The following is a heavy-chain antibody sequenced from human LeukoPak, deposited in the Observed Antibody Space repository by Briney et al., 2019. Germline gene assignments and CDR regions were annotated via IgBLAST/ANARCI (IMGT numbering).Heavy chain of an antibody. Sequence: ASVKVSCKASGYTFTSYDINWVRQAPGQGLEWMGWMKFNSGNTGYAQKLQGRVTMTTDTSTSTAYMELRSLRSDDTAVYYCARATYYYDSSGYWGQGTLVTVSS. CDR3: ARATYYYDSSGY. V-gene: IGHV1-8*01. J-gene: IGHJ4*02. CDR2: MKFNSGNT. D-gene: IGHD3-22*01. CDR1: GYTFTSYD.